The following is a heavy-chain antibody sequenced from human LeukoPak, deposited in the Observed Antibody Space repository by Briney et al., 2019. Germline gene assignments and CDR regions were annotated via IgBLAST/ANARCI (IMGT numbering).Heavy chain of an antibody. D-gene: IGHD3-10*01. CDR1: GYTFTGYY. Sequence: ASVKVSCKASGYTFTGYYMHWVRQAPGQGLEWMGWINPNSGGTNYAQKFQGRVTMTRDTSISTAYMELSRLRSDDTAVYYCARGDLLWFGELIPPFDYWGQGTLVTVSS. CDR2: INPNSGGT. J-gene: IGHJ4*02. CDR3: ARGDLLWFGELIPPFDY. V-gene: IGHV1-2*02.